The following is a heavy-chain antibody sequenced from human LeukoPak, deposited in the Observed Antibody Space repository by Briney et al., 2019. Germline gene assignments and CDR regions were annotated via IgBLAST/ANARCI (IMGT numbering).Heavy chain of an antibody. CDR2: INPNSGGE. CDR3: ARDLPLTVTTSDY. Sequence: ASVKVSCKASGYTFTGYYMHWVRQAPGQELEWMGWINPNSGGENYAQTFLGRVTMPRDTSISTAYMELSRLRSDDTAVYYCARDLPLTVTTSDYWGQGTLVTVSS. J-gene: IGHJ4*02. D-gene: IGHD4-17*01. V-gene: IGHV1-2*02. CDR1: GYTFTGYY.